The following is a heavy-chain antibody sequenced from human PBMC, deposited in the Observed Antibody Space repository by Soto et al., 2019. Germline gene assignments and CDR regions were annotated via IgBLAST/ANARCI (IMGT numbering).Heavy chain of an antibody. J-gene: IGHJ4*02. V-gene: IGHV3-30*03. D-gene: IGHD6-19*01. CDR3: AIYSSGWYPLDY. Sequence: GGSLRLSCAASGFTFSSYGMHWVRQAPGKGLEWVAVISYDGSNKYYADSVKGRFTISRDNSKNTLYLQMNSLRAEGTAVYYCAIYSSGWYPLDYWGQGT. CDR2: ISYDGSNK. CDR1: GFTFSSYG.